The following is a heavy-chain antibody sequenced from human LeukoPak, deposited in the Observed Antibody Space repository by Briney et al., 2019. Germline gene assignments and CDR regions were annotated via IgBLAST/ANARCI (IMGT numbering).Heavy chain of an antibody. CDR2: INPNSGGT. Sequence: ASVKVSCKASGYTFTDYYMHWARQAPGQGLEWMGWINPNSGGTNYAQKFQGRVTMTRDTSISTAYMELSRLRSDDTAVYYCARVESYYDRSGWTPFDIWDQGTMVTVSS. J-gene: IGHJ3*02. CDR3: ARVESYYDRSGWTPFDI. V-gene: IGHV1-2*02. CDR1: GYTFTDYY. D-gene: IGHD3-22*01.